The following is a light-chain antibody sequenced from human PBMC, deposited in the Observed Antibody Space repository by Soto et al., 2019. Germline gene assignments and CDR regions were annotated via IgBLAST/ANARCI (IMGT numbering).Light chain of an antibody. CDR3: QQYDSSPRT. CDR1: QSVSSRY. CDR2: GGS. Sequence: EIVLTQSPGTLSLSPGERATLSCRASQSVSSRYLACDQQKRGQAPRLLIYGGSSRSTGIPDRFSCRGFWTDFTLTINRLEAEDFAVYYCQQYDSSPRTFGQGTKVDI. V-gene: IGKV3-20*01. J-gene: IGKJ1*01.